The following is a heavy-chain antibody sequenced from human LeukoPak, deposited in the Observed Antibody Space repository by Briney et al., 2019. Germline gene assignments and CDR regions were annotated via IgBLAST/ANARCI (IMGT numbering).Heavy chain of an antibody. Sequence: GEPLKISCKGSGYSFTSYWISWVRQMPGKGLEWMGRIDPSDSYTNYSPSFQGHVTISADKSISTAYLQWSSLKASDTAMYYCARHDGSGNPLDYWGQGTLVTVSS. J-gene: IGHJ4*02. V-gene: IGHV5-10-1*01. CDR3: ARHDGSGNPLDY. D-gene: IGHD3-10*01. CDR1: GYSFTSYW. CDR2: IDPSDSYT.